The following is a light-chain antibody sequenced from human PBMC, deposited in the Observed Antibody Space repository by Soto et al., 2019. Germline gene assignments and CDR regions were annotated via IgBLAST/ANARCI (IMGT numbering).Light chain of an antibody. Sequence: QSVLTQPASVSGSPGQSITISCTGTSSDIGAYNYVSWYQQYPGKAPKLMIYGVTNRPSGVSNRFSGSKTGNTASLTISGLQAEAEADYYCFSHRSGDSHVFGTGTKGTVL. J-gene: IGLJ1*01. CDR2: GVT. CDR1: SSDIGAYNY. V-gene: IGLV2-14*01. CDR3: FSHRSGDSHV.